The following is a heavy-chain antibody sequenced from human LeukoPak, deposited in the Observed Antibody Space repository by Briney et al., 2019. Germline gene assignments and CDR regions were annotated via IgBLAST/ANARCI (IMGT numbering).Heavy chain of an antibody. CDR3: AVAGMDAFDI. V-gene: IGHV4-34*01. D-gene: IGHD6-19*01. CDR1: GGSISSYY. CDR2: INHSGST. J-gene: IGHJ3*02. Sequence: SETLSLTCTVSGGSISSYYWSWIRQPPGKGLEWIGEINHSGSTNYNPSLKSRVTISVDTSKNQFSLKLSSVTAADTAVYYCAVAGMDAFDIWGQGTMVTVSS.